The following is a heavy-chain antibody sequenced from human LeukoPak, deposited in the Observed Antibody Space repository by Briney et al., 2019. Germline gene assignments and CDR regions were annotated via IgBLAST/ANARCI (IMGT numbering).Heavy chain of an antibody. Sequence: GGSLRLSYAASGFTFSSYAMHWVRQAPGKGLEWVSAISGSGGSTYYADSVKGRFTISRDNSKNTLYLQMNSLRAEDTAVYYCAKCVLGYCSGGSRYYFDYWGQGTLVTVSS. J-gene: IGHJ4*02. CDR3: AKCVLGYCSGGSRYYFDY. D-gene: IGHD2-15*01. V-gene: IGHV3-23*01. CDR2: ISGSGGST. CDR1: GFTFSSYA.